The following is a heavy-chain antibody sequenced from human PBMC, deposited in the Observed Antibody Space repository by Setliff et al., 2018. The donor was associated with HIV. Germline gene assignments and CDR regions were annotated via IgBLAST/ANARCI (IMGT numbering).Heavy chain of an antibody. V-gene: IGHV4-4*09. CDR2: IYTTGST. Sequence: SETLSLTCTVSGDSISNYYWSWVRQPPGKGLEWIGYIYTTGSTNYNPSLKSRVTMSVDTSKNQFSLRLTSVTAADTAVYFCARLRIIMIMMLNYFDYWGQGTLVTVSS. D-gene: IGHD3-22*01. CDR3: ARLRIIMIMMLNYFDY. CDR1: GDSISNYY. J-gene: IGHJ4*02.